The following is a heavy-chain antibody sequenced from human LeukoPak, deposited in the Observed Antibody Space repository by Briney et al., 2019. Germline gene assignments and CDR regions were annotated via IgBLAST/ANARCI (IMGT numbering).Heavy chain of an antibody. J-gene: IGHJ4*02. Sequence: GGSLRLSCAASRFSFSSYGMSWVRQAPGKGLEWVSSITDNGGSTYYADSVKGRFTISRDNSRNMLYLQMDSLRAEDTAVYYCAKRVDYSSPGGYFDYWGQGTLVTVSS. CDR3: AKRVDYSSPGGYFDY. D-gene: IGHD2-2*01. V-gene: IGHV3-23*01. CDR1: RFSFSSYG. CDR2: ITDNGGST.